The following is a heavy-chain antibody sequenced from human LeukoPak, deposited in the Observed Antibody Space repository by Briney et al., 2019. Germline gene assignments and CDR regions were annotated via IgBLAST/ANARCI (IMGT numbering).Heavy chain of an antibody. D-gene: IGHD3-10*01. V-gene: IGHV3-23*01. J-gene: IGHJ4*02. CDR3: AKVGVRINSGDY. CDR2: IKDPVGKA. CDR1: GLAVRTSV. Sequence: PGGSQRLSYAASGLAVRTSVIYWFRQAPGKGLEWVSDIKDPVGKASYADSVKGRFTISRDNSKNMVYLEMNSLRAEDTALYYCAKVGVRINSGDYWGQGTLVTVSS.